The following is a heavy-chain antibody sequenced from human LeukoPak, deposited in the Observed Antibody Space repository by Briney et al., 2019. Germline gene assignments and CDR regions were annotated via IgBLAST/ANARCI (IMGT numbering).Heavy chain of an antibody. V-gene: IGHV4-61*02. Sequence: SETLSLTCTVSGGSISSGSYYWSWIRQPAGKGLEWIGRIYTSGSTNYNPSLKSRVTISVDTSKNQFSLKLSSVTAADTAVYYCARARGVDYYDSSGPPDIWGQGTMVTVSS. CDR1: GGSISSGSYY. D-gene: IGHD3-22*01. J-gene: IGHJ3*02. CDR2: IYTSGST. CDR3: ARARGVDYYDSSGPPDI.